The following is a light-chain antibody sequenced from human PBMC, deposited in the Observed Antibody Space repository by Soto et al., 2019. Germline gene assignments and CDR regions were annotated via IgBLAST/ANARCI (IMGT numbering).Light chain of an antibody. V-gene: IGKV3-11*01. CDR2: DAS. CDR1: QNIASY. J-gene: IGKJ4*01. CDR3: QQRTNWPPLT. Sequence: EIVLTQSPATLSLSPGERATLSCRASQNIASYLAWYQHKPGQAPRLLISDASNRAAGIPDRFSGSGSGTAFTLTISSLEPEDFAIYYCQQRTNWPPLTFGGGTRVEMK.